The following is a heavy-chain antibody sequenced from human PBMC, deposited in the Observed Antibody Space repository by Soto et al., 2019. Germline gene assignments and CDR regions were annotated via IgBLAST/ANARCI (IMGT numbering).Heavy chain of an antibody. V-gene: IGHV1-3*01. CDR3: ARDLQADH. J-gene: IGHJ4*02. Sequence: KFQGRVTITRDTSASTAYMELSSLRSEDTAVYYCARDLQADHWGQGTLVTVSS.